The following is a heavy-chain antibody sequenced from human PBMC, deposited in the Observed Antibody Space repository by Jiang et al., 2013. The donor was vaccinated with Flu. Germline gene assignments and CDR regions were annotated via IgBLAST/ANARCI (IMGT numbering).Heavy chain of an antibody. D-gene: IGHD6-13*01. CDR2: INPSGGST. V-gene: IGHV1-46*03. CDR3: ARDLWPYSSSWYGGY. J-gene: IGHJ4*02. CDR1: GYTFTSYY. Sequence: SGAEVKKPGASVKVSCKASGYTFTSYYMHWVRQAPGQGLEWMGIINPSGGSTSYAQKFQGRVTMTRDTSTSTVYMELSSLRSEDTAVYYCARDLWPYSSSWYGGYWGQGTLVTGLL.